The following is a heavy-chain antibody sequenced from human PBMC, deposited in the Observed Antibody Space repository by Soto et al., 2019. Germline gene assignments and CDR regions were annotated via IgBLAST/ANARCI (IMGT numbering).Heavy chain of an antibody. Sequence: ASVKVSCKASGYTFTSYAMHWVRQAPGQRLEWMGWINAGNGNTKYSQKFQGRVTITRDTSASTAYMELSSLGSEDTAVYYCASVYCISTSCPYDYYYYGMDVWGQGTTVTVSS. CDR3: ASVYCISTSCPYDYYYYGMDV. CDR2: INAGNGNT. D-gene: IGHD2-2*01. V-gene: IGHV1-3*01. CDR1: GYTFTSYA. J-gene: IGHJ6*02.